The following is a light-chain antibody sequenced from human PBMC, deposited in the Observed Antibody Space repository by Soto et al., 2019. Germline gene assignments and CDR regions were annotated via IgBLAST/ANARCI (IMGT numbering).Light chain of an antibody. J-gene: IGKJ5*01. V-gene: IGKV1-12*01. CDR2: AAS. CDR3: QQYNNWPS. CDR1: QGISSW. Sequence: QMTHSPACVSASGGDRVTSSCRASQGISSWLAWYQQKPGKAPKLLIYAASSLQSGVPSRFSGSGSGTEFTLTISSLQSEDFAVYYCQQYNNWPSFGQGTRLEI.